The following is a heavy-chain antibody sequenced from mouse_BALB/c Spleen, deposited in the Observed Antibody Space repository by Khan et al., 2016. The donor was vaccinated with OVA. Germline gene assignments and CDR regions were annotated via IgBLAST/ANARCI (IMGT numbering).Heavy chain of an antibody. D-gene: IGHD2-4*01. Sequence: VQLQELGPGLVQPSQSLSITCTVSGFSLTTYGVHWVRQSPGKGLEWLGVIWSGGSTDYNAPFISRLSISKDSSKSQVFFKMNSLQVNDTAIYYCARNYDYDEGLAYWGQGTLVTVSA. J-gene: IGHJ3*01. CDR2: IWSGGST. CDR1: GFSLTTYG. CDR3: ARNYDYDEGLAY. V-gene: IGHV2-2*02.